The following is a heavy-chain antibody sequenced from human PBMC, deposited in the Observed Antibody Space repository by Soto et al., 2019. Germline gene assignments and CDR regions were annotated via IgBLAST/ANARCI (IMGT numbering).Heavy chain of an antibody. CDR3: AASIFYYGMDV. J-gene: IGHJ6*02. CDR2: IYPGDSDT. V-gene: IGHV5-51*01. CDR1: GYTFTNYR. Sequence: PAESLNISFTGSGYTFTNYRIGWVRQMPGKGLEWMGIIYPGDSDTKYNPSFQGQVTISADKSITTTYLRWTSLKASDTAIYYCAASIFYYGMDVWGQGTTVTVSS.